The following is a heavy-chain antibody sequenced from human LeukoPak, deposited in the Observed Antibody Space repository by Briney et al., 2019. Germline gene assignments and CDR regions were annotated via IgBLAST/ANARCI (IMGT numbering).Heavy chain of an antibody. CDR3: AKGLGSSWPGSREFDY. J-gene: IGHJ4*02. CDR1: GFTLSSNA. Sequence: QTGGSLRLSCAASGFTLSSNAMSWVRQAPGKGLEWVSIISGGGDSTLYADSVKGRFTISRDISKNTLYLQMNSLTAEDTAVYYCAKGLGSSWPGSREFDYWGQGTLVTVSS. D-gene: IGHD6-13*01. CDR2: ISGGGDST. V-gene: IGHV3-23*01.